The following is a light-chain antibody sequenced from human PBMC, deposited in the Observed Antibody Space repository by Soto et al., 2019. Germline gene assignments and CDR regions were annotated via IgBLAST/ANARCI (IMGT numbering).Light chain of an antibody. CDR2: SNN. Sequence: QSVLTQPPSASGTPGQRVSISCSGSSSNIGSNTVNWYQHLPGTAPKLLIYSNNKRPSGVPDRFSGSKSGTSASLAISGLQSEDEADYYCATWDDNLNGPVFGGGTQLTVL. CDR3: ATWDDNLNGPV. J-gene: IGLJ3*02. V-gene: IGLV1-44*01. CDR1: SSNIGSNT.